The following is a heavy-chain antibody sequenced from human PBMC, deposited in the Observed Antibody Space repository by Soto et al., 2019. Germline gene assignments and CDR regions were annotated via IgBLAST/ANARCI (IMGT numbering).Heavy chain of an antibody. D-gene: IGHD1-26*01. CDR1: GYTFTSYG. J-gene: IGHJ4*02. Sequence: QVQLVQSGAEVKKPGASVKVSCKASGYTFTSYGISWVRQAPGQGLEWMGWIIPIFGTANYAQKFQGRVTITADKSTSTAYMELSSLRSEDTAVYYCARVAEWERTPYYFDYWGQGTLVTVSS. CDR2: IIPIFGTA. CDR3: ARVAEWERTPYYFDY. V-gene: IGHV1-69*06.